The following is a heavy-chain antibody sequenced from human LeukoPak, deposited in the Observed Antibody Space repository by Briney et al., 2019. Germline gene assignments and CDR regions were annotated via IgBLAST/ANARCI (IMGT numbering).Heavy chain of an antibody. V-gene: IGHV1-8*03. CDR2: MNPNSGNT. CDR1: GYTFTNYD. D-gene: IGHD2-15*01. CDR3: ARPLPIGAFDI. J-gene: IGHJ3*02. Sequence: ASVKVSCKASGYTFTNYDINWVRQATGQGLEWVGRMNPNSGNTGYAQKFQGRVTITRNTSISTAYMELSSLRSEDTAVYYCARPLPIGAFDIWGQGTMVTVSS.